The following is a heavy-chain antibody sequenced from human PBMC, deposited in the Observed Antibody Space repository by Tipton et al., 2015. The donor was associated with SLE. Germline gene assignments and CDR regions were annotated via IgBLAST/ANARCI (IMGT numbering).Heavy chain of an antibody. V-gene: IGHV3-66*02. D-gene: IGHD6-19*01. CDR1: GFTVSSNY. CDR3: ARGTVPYSSGGPLDY. J-gene: IGHJ4*02. Sequence: SLRLSCAASGFTVSSNYMSWVRQAPGKGLEWVSVIYSGGSTYYADSVKGRFTISRDNSKNTLYLQMNSLRAEDTAVYYCARGTVPYSSGGPLDYWGQGTLVTVSS. CDR2: IYSGGST.